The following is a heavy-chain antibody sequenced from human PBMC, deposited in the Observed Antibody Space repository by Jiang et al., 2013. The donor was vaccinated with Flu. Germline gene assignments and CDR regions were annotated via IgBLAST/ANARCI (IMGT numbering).Heavy chain of an antibody. Sequence: SGAEVKRPGSSVRVSCRSSGDTFNNYAVSWVRQAPGQGPEWMGNIIPLFGTTDSAQRFLGRLTIIADESTNTVYMDLSSLTPEDTAVYYCARGQIMTGRRVGVAGGFRYWGQGTLVSVSS. V-gene: IGHV1-69*15. J-gene: IGHJ4*02. CDR1: GDTFNNYA. CDR2: IIPLFGTT. D-gene: IGHD6-19*01. CDR3: ARGQIMTGRRVGVAGGFRY.